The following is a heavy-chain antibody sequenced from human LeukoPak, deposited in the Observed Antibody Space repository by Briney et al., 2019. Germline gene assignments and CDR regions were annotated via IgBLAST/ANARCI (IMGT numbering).Heavy chain of an antibody. CDR1: GYSFTTYW. CDR2: IYPGDSDT. CDR3: ARHGGYYYGSGSTTDYFDP. D-gene: IGHD3-10*01. J-gene: IGHJ5*02. V-gene: IGHV5-51*01. Sequence: PGESLKISCKGSGYSFTTYWIGWVRQMPGKGLEWMRIIYPGDSDTRYNPSFEGQVTISADKSISTAYLQWSTLKASDTAMYYCARHGGYYYGSGSTTDYFDPWGQGTLVTVSS.